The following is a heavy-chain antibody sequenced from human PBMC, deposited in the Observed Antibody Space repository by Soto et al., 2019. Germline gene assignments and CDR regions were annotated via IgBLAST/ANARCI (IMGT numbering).Heavy chain of an antibody. CDR3: ARDRHGNYYYYGMDV. J-gene: IGHJ6*02. CDR2: IYYSGST. CDR1: GGTVSSGSYY. V-gene: IGHV4-61*01. Sequence: SETLSLTYTVSGGTVSSGSYYWSWIRQPPGKGLEWIGYIYYSGSTNYNPSLKSRVTISVDTSKNQFSLKLSSVTAADTAVYYCARDRHGNYYYYGMDVWVQGTTVTVSS.